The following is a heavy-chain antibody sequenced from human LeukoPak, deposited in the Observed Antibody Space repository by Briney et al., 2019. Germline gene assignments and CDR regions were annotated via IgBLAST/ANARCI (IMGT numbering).Heavy chain of an antibody. CDR2: IRSNGATA. CDR1: GFSFSSFA. J-gene: IGHJ4*02. V-gene: IGHV3-23*01. Sequence: PGGSLRVSCAASGFSFSSFAMTWVRQAPGKGLEWVSTIRSNGATAYNADSVKGRFTISRDNSKNTVYLQMNSLRVEDTAIYYCARGQEFVDGVFDSWGQGTLVTVSS. D-gene: IGHD3-10*01. CDR3: ARGQEFVDGVFDS.